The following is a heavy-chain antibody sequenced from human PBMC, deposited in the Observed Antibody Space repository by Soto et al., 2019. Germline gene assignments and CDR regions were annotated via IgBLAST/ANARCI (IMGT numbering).Heavy chain of an antibody. CDR2: ISGNGGST. D-gene: IGHD3-9*01. J-gene: IGHJ4*02. CDR1: GFTFSTYA. V-gene: IGHV3-23*01. CDR3: AKPHENYDILTGYYL. Sequence: PGGSLRLSCAASGFTFSTYAMSWVRQAPGKGLEWVSAISGNGGSTYYADSVKGRFTISRDNSKNTLYLQMNSLRAEDTAVYYCAKPHENYDILTGYYLWGQGTLVTVSS.